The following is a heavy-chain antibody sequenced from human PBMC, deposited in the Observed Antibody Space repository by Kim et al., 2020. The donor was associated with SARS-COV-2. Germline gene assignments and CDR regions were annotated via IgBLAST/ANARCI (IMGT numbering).Heavy chain of an antibody. J-gene: IGHJ6*02. V-gene: IGHV3-53*01. CDR2: IYSGGST. D-gene: IGHD3-3*01. CDR3: ARETYPPLRFLEGYGMDV. CDR1: GFTVSSNY. Sequence: GGSLRLSCAASGFTVSSNYMSWVRQAPGKGLEWVSVIYSGGSTYYADSVKGRFTISRDNSKNTLYLQMNSLRAEDTAVYYCARETYPPLRFLEGYGMDVWGQGTTVTVSS.